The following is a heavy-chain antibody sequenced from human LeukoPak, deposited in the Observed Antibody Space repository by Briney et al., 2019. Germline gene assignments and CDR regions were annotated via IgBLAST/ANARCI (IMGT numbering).Heavy chain of an antibody. D-gene: IGHD1-26*01. V-gene: IGHV5-51*01. Sequence: GESLKISCKGSGYSFTSYWIGWVRQMPGKGLEWMGIIYPGDSDTRYSPSFQGQVTISADKSISTAYLQRSSLKASDTAMYYCARIYSGSYESFDYWGQGTLVTVSS. CDR2: IYPGDSDT. CDR1: GYSFTSYW. CDR3: ARIYSGSYESFDY. J-gene: IGHJ4*02.